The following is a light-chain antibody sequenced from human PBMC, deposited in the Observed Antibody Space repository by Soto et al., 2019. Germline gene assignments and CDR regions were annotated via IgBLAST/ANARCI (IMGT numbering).Light chain of an antibody. V-gene: IGKV3-20*01. CDR1: ESISRDY. Sequence: EIVLTQSPGTLSLSPGQRVTLSCRARESISRDYLAWYQQRLGQAPRLLIYGASSGATGIPDRFSGSGSGTDFTLTISRLEPEDFAIYYCQQYGGVPYTFGQRTKLEIK. J-gene: IGKJ2*01. CDR3: QQYGGVPYT. CDR2: GAS.